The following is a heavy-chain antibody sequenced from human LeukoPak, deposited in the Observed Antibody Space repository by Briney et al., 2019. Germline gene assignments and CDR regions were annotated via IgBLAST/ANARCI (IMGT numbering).Heavy chain of an antibody. V-gene: IGHV3-23*01. J-gene: IGHJ5*02. CDR3: ARCSEFLRFGP. CDR1: GFTFSSYW. D-gene: IGHD3-3*01. CDR2: IIGLSGNT. Sequence: SGGSLRLSCAASGFTFSSYWMSWVRQAPGKGLEWVSGIIGLSGNTYYADSVKGRFTISRDNSKNTLYLQMNSLRAEDTAVYYCARCSEFLRFGPWGQGTLVTVSS.